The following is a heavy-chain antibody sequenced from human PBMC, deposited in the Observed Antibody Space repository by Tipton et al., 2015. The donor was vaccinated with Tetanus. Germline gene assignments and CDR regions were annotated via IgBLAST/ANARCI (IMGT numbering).Heavy chain of an antibody. J-gene: IGHJ3*02. CDR3: PRQIYYDPWDALEI. CDR1: GYSFTSYW. D-gene: IGHD3-3*01. Sequence: VQLVQSGAEVKKPGESLKISCKGSGYSFTSYWIGWVRQMPGKGLEWMGIIYLGDSDTRYSPSFQGLVTISADKSISTAYLQWSSLKASGPAMYYCPRQIYYDPWDALEIWGLGTVVTVSS. V-gene: IGHV5-51*01. CDR2: IYLGDSDT.